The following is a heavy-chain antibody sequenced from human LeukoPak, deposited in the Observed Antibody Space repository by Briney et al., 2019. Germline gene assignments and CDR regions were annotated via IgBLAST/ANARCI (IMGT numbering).Heavy chain of an antibody. CDR1: GFTFSDHA. CDR3: VRQKKSHGNFDY. V-gene: IGHV3-13*01. Sequence: TGGSLRLSRAASGFTFSDHAMHWVRQAPGKGLEWVSAVGIAADTFYPGSVKGRFTISRENAKNSLYLQMNSLRVEDTAVYYCVRQKKSHGNFDYWGQGTLVTVSS. J-gene: IGHJ4*02. D-gene: IGHD1-26*01. CDR2: VGIAADT.